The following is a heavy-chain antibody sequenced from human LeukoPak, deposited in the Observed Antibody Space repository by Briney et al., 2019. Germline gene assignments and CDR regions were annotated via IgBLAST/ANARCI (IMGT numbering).Heavy chain of an antibody. CDR2: ISGSGGNT. D-gene: IGHD5-24*01. Sequence: PGGSLRLSCAASGLTSSNYAMSWVRQAPGKGLEWVSGISGSGGNTYYADSVKGRFTISRDNSKNTLYLQMNSLRSEDTAVYYCVKERDGYKKFYFNYWGQGALVTVSS. CDR3: VKERDGYKKFYFNY. J-gene: IGHJ4*02. CDR1: GLTSSNYA. V-gene: IGHV3-23*01.